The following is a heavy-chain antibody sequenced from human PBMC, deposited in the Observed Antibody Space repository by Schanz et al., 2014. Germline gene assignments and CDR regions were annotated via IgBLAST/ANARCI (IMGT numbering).Heavy chain of an antibody. V-gene: IGHV1-69*08. CDR2: IVPIAGIT. D-gene: IGHD3-22*01. J-gene: IGHJ5*02. Sequence: QVHLVQSGAEVKKPGSSVKVSCKASGGTFSSDTFSWVRQAPGQGLEWMGRIVPIAGITNYAQRFQGRVTITADKSSDTAYRELSSLRSEDTAAYYCAREVGLYDRGWFDPWGQGILVTVSS. CDR3: AREVGLYDRGWFDP. CDR1: GGTFSSDT.